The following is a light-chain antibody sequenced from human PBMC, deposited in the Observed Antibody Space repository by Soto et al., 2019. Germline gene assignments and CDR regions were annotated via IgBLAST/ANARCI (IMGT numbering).Light chain of an antibody. J-gene: IGKJ2*01. CDR2: GAS. CDR3: QQYHNWPPQYT. CDR1: QSVASN. V-gene: IGKV3-15*01. Sequence: EIVMTQSPASLSVSPGDGATLSCRASQSVASNVAWYQQKPGQGPRLLIHGASTRAVGVPARFSGSGSWTDFPLTINSLQSEDFAVYYCQQYHNWPPQYTFGQGTKLQIK.